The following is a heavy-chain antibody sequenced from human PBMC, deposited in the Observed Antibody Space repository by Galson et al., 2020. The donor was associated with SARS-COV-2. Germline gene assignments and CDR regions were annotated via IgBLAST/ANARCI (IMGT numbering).Heavy chain of an antibody. CDR3: ARHEGIRGYNYGRLYYGMDV. D-gene: IGHD5-18*01. CDR2: ISTSSSYT. CDR1: GFPFSTYR. Sequence: NSGGSLRLSCAASGFPFSTYRMNWVRLAPGKGLEWVSYISTSSSYTYYVDSEKSRFSISRDNPRNYLYLQMNSLRAEDTAVYYCARHEGIRGYNYGRLYYGMDVWGQGTTVTVSS. V-gene: IGHV3-21*01. J-gene: IGHJ6*02.